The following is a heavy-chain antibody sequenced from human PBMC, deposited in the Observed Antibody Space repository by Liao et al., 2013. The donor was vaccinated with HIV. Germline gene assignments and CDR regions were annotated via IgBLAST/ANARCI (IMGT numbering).Heavy chain of an antibody. CDR3: ARVVRDSSGKYYADYFYYMDV. CDR1: GGSISSYY. CDR2: IFYSGSTSGST. D-gene: IGHD3-22*01. V-gene: IGHV4-59*01. Sequence: QVQLQESGPGLVKPSETLSLTCSVSGGSISSYYWSWIRQPPGKGLEWMGYIFYSGSTSGSTKYNPSLKSRVTISVDTSKNQFSLKLSSVTAADTAVYYCARVVRDSSGKYYADYFYYMDVWGQGTTVTVSS. J-gene: IGHJ6*03.